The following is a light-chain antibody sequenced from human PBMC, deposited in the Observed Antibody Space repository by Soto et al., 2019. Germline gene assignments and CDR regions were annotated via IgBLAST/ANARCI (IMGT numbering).Light chain of an antibody. Sequence: EIVLTQSPATLSLSPGEAATLSCRASQTVSNFLSSYQQKHGQPPRLLIYVASKRATGIPARFIGSGSGKDFTITISRLAPEDFAVYYCQQRYTCPLTFGGGTKVEIK. CDR3: QQRYTCPLT. CDR2: VAS. V-gene: IGKV3-11*01. CDR1: QTVSNF. J-gene: IGKJ4*01.